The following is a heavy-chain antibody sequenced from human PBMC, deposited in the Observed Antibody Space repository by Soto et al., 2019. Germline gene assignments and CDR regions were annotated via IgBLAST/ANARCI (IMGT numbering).Heavy chain of an antibody. V-gene: IGHV3-7*01. J-gene: IGHJ4*02. D-gene: IGHD1-7*01. CDR1: GFSLTNYW. Sequence: DVHLVESGGGLVQPGGSLRLSCAASGFSLTNYWMTWVRQAPGKGPEWVANIKEDGSLKFYVDSVRGRFTISRDNAKNSVYLETSRLRAEDTAVYYCVRDSYTAHWHSAGEDFWGQGTLVTVSS. CDR2: IKEDGSLK. CDR3: VRDSYTAHWHSAGEDF.